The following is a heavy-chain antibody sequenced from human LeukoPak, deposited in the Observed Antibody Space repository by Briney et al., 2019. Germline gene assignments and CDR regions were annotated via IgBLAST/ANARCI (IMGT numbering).Heavy chain of an antibody. J-gene: IGHJ4*02. CDR2: ISAYNGNT. V-gene: IGHV1-18*01. CDR1: GYTFTSYG. Sequence: ASVKVSCKASGYTFTSYGISWVRQAPGQGLEWMGWISAYNGNTNYAQKLQGRVTMTTDTSTSTAYMELRSLRSDDTAVYYCARDSTTYYYDSRSFDYWGQGTLATVSS. CDR3: ARDSTTYYYDSRSFDY. D-gene: IGHD3-22*01.